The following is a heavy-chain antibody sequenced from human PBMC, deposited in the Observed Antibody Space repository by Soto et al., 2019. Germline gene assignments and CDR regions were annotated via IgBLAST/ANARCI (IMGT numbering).Heavy chain of an antibody. CDR3: ARGYAYYSGVDV. CDR1: GYTFTTYD. D-gene: IGHD4-17*01. Sequence: ASVKVSCKASGYTFTTYDINWLRQATGQGLEYMGWMNPNNGNTSYAQKFLGRVTMTTDTSTSTAYMELSSLRYEDTAVYYCARGYAYYSGVDVWGQGTTVTVSS. J-gene: IGHJ6*02. CDR2: MNPNNGNT. V-gene: IGHV1-8*01.